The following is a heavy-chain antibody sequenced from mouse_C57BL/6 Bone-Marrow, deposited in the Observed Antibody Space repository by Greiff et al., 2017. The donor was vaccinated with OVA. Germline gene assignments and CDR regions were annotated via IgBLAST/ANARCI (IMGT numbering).Heavy chain of an antibody. CDR2: INPYNGGT. CDR1: GYTFTDYY. CDR3: ARGGIGTTVVKDY. Sequence: EVQLQQSGPVLVKPGASVKMSCKASGYTFTDYYMNWVKQSHGKSLEWIGVINPYNGGTSYNQKFKGKATLTVDKSSSTAYMELNSLTSEDSAVYYCARGGIGTTVVKDYWGQGTTLTVSS. V-gene: IGHV1-19*01. J-gene: IGHJ2*01. D-gene: IGHD1-1*01.